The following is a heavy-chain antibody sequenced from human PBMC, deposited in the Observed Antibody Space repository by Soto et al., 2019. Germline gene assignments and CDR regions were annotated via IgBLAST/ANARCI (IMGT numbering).Heavy chain of an antibody. CDR2: IIPIFVTA. CDR3: ARENRYFFYGMDV. Sequence: SVKVSFKYSGGTFSSYAINWVRQAPVQGLEWMGGIIPIFVTANYAQNFQYRVTITADVSTNTAYMELSSLRSADTAMYYCARENRYFFYGMDVWGQGTTVTVSS. J-gene: IGHJ6*02. CDR1: GGTFSSYA. V-gene: IGHV1-69*13.